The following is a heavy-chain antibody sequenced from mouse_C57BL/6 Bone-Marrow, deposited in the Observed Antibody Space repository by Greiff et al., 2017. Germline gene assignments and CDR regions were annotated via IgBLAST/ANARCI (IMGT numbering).Heavy chain of an antibody. J-gene: IGHJ2*01. CDR3: ARGDLDY. CDR2: IDPSDSYT. V-gene: IGHV1-59*01. CDR1: GYTFTSYW. D-gene: IGHD3-3*01. Sequence: VQLQQPGAELVRPGTSVKLSCKASGYTFTSYWMHWVKQRPGQGLEWIGVIDPSDSYTNYNQKFKGKATFTVDTSSSTAYMQLSSLTSEDSAVYYCARGDLDYWGQGTTLTVSS.